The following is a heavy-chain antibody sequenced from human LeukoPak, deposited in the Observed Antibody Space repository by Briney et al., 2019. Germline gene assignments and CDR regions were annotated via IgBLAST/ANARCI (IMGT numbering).Heavy chain of an antibody. CDR1: GYSISSGYY. V-gene: IGHV4-38-2*01. J-gene: IGHJ6*03. CDR2: IYHSGST. Sequence: SETLSLTCAVSGYSISSGYYWGWIRQPPGKGLEWIGRIYHSGSTYYNPSLKSRVTMSVDTSKNQFSLKLSSVTAADTAVYYCARVQYSSSSGYGYYYYYYMDVWGKGTTVTVSS. D-gene: IGHD6-6*01. CDR3: ARVQYSSSSGYGYYYYYYMDV.